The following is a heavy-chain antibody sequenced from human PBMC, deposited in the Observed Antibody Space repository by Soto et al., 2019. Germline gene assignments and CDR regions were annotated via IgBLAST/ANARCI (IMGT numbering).Heavy chain of an antibody. D-gene: IGHD3-22*01. Sequence: PGESLKISCKGSGYSFTNYWIGWVRQMPGKGLEWMGIIYPGDSDTRYSPSFQGQVTISADKSISTAYLQWSSLKASDTAMYYCARQISDSRRYYYGMDVWGQGTTVTVPS. V-gene: IGHV5-51*01. CDR3: ARQISDSRRYYYGMDV. CDR2: IYPGDSDT. CDR1: GYSFTNYW. J-gene: IGHJ6*02.